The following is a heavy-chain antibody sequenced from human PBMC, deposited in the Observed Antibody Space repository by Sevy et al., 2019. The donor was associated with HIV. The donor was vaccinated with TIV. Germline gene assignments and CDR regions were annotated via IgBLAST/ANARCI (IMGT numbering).Heavy chain of an antibody. J-gene: IGHJ4*02. CDR1: GGSISGYY. V-gene: IGHV4-59*01. CDR3: ARVPCSSTSCYRYYFDY. D-gene: IGHD2-2*01. CDR2: IYYSGST. Sequence: SETLSLTCTVSGGSISGYYWSWIRQPPGKGLEWIGYIYYSGSTDYNPSLKSRVTISVDTSKNQFSLKLSSVTAADTAVYYCARVPCSSTSCYRYYFDYWGQGTLVTVSS.